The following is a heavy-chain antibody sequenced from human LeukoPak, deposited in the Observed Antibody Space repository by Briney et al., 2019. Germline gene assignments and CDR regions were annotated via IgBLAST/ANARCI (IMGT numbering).Heavy chain of an antibody. D-gene: IGHD2/OR15-2a*01. CDR1: GFTFSSYS. CDR2: ISSRSSYI. Sequence: GGSLRLSCAASGFTFSSYSMDWVRQAPGKGLEWVSSISSRSSYIYYADSVKGRFTISRDNAKNSLYLQMNSLRAEDTAVYYCARDLSGYMDVWGKGTTVTVSS. J-gene: IGHJ6*03. V-gene: IGHV3-21*01. CDR3: ARDLSGYMDV.